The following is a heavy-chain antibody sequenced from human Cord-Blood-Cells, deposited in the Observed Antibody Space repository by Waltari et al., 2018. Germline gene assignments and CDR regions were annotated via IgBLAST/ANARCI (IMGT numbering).Heavy chain of an antibody. J-gene: IGHJ4*02. CDR2: IYPGDSDT. CDR3: ARQVSSPNYGDLTHFDY. CDR1: GYSFTSYW. D-gene: IGHD4-17*01. Sequence: EVQLVQSGAEVKMPRESLKIPCKGSGYSFTSYWIGWVRQIPGKGLEWMGIIYPGDSDTRYSPSFQGQVTISADKSISTAYLQWSSLKASDTAMYYCARQVSSPNYGDLTHFDYWGQGTLVTVSS. V-gene: IGHV5-51*01.